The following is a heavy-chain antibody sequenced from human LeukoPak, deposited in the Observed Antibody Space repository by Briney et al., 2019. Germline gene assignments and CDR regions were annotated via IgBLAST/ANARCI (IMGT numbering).Heavy chain of an antibody. CDR1: GFTFGDYS. Sequence: PGGSLRLSCTASGFTFGDYSMSWFRQAPGKRLEWVGFIRNKAYGGTIEYAASVKGRFTISRDDSESIAYLQMNSLKTEDTALYYCTRGKLWNSYFDYWGQGTLVTVSS. V-gene: IGHV3-49*03. CDR3: TRGKLWNSYFDY. J-gene: IGHJ4*02. CDR2: IRNKAYGGTI. D-gene: IGHD1-7*01.